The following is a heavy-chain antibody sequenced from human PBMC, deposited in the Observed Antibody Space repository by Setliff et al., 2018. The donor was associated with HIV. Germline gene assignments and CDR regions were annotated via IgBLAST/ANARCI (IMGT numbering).Heavy chain of an antibody. CDR1: GDSISSGDYY. CDR3: ARTKADGYNGVFDS. CDR2: TYYSGST. J-gene: IGHJ4*02. Sequence: SETLSLTCTVSGDSISSGDYYWSWIRQPPGKGLEWIGNTYYSGSTYYNPSLKSRVTISVDTSKNRFSLRLTSVTAADPAVYYSARTKADGYNGVFDSWGQGTLVTVS. D-gene: IGHD5-12*01. V-gene: IGHV4-30-4*08.